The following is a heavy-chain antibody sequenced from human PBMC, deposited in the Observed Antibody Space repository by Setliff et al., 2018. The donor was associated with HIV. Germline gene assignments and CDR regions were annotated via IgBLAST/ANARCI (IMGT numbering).Heavy chain of an antibody. CDR3: ARNGCSGDCYFWDLDY. V-gene: IGHV4-38-2*01. CDR2: IHHSGTA. Sequence: SETLSLTCGVSGLSISSGYYWGWLRQPPGKGLEWIGSIHHSGTAYDNPSLKSRVTISVDPSKNQILLRLSSVTAADTAVYYCARNGCSGDCYFWDLDYWGQGTVVTVSS. CDR1: GLSISSGYY. D-gene: IGHD2-21*02. J-gene: IGHJ4*02.